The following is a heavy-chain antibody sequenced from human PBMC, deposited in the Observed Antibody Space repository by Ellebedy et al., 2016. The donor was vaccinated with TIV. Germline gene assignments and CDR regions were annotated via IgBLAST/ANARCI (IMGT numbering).Heavy chain of an antibody. CDR2: IYSVGST. CDR3: AKRSVTVADTGLLY. CDR1: GFTVGNNY. Sequence: PGGSLRLSYAASGFTVGNNYMSWVRQAPGKGLEWVALIYSVGSTDYADSVRGRFTVSRDNSKHTLYLQMNSLKAEDTAVDYCAKRSVTVADTGLLYWGQGTLVTVSS. V-gene: IGHV3-66*01. J-gene: IGHJ4*02. D-gene: IGHD6-19*01.